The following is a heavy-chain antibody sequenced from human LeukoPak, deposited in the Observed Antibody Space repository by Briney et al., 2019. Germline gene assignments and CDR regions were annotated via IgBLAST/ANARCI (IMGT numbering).Heavy chain of an antibody. Sequence: GGSLRHSCAASGFTFSNYWMNWLRQAPGKGLEWVANIKQDGSEKYYVDSVKGRFTISRDNAKNSLYLQMNSLRAEDAGVYYCAKERAYPTITYDSWGQRTLVTVSS. CDR1: GFTFSNYW. CDR3: AKERAYPTITYDS. D-gene: IGHD1-14*01. CDR2: IKQDGSEK. V-gene: IGHV3-7*01. J-gene: IGHJ5*01.